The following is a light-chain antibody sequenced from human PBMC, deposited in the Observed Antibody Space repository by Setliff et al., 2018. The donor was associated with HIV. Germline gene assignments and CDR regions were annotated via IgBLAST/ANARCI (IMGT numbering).Light chain of an antibody. J-gene: IGKJ2*01. CDR3: QQYYNFPRT. V-gene: IGKV1-NL1*01. Sequence: DIQLTQSPSSLSGSVGDRVTITCRASQVFYDSLAWYQQKPGQAPNLLVFGASTLGRGVPSRFSGSRSGTDYTLTITGLQPEDFATYYCQQYYNFPRTVGQGTKVDIK. CDR1: QVFYDS. CDR2: GAS.